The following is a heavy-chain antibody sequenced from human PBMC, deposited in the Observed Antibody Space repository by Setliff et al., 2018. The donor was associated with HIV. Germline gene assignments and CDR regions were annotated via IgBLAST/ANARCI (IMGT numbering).Heavy chain of an antibody. J-gene: IGHJ5*02. CDR2: MYYSGST. D-gene: IGHD6-19*01. V-gene: IGHV4-39*07. CDR1: GFTFSSYA. CDR3: ARDRSSGWSKDWFDT. Sequence: SETLRLSCAASGFTFSSYAMSWIRQPPGKGLEWIGSMYYSGSTYYKPSLKSRVTISVDTSKNQFSLRLTSVTAADTAMYHCARDRSSGWSKDWFDTWGQGILVTVSS.